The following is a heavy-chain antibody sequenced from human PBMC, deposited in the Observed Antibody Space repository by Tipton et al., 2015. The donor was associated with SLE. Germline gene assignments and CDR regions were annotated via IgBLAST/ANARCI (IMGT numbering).Heavy chain of an antibody. V-gene: IGHV4-34*01. D-gene: IGHD3-22*01. Sequence: TLSLTCTVSGGSISGYYWSWIRQPPGKGLEWIGEVDHSGSTNYNPSLKSRVTISVDTSKNQFSLKLSSVTAADTAVYYCATMVNYYDSRPDNWFDPWGQGTLVTVSS. CDR3: ATMVNYYDSRPDNWFDP. CDR2: VDHSGST. J-gene: IGHJ5*02. CDR1: GGSISGYY.